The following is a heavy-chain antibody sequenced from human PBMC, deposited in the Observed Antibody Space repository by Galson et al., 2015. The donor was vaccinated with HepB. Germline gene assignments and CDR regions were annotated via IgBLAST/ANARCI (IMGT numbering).Heavy chain of an antibody. CDR3: AKVTYSYDGPDAFDF. Sequence: SLRLSCAASGFSFSIYAMSWVRQAPGKGLEWVSTLTGSGGTTYHADSVKGRFTISRDNSRNTVFLQMNSLRVEDTAVYYCAKVTYSYDGPDAFDFWGQGTVVTVSS. CDR2: LTGSGGTT. D-gene: IGHD3-22*01. V-gene: IGHV3-23*01. CDR1: GFSFSIYA. J-gene: IGHJ3*01.